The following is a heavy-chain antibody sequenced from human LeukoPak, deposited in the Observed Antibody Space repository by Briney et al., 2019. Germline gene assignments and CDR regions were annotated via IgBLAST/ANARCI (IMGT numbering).Heavy chain of an antibody. D-gene: IGHD1-26*01. CDR1: GYTFTSYG. Sequence: EASVKVSCKASGYTFTSYGISWVRQAPGQGLEWMGWISAYNGNTNYAQKLQGRVTITTDTSTSTAYMELRSLRSDDTAVYYCARVAVGAHDAFDIWGQGTMVTVSS. V-gene: IGHV1-18*01. CDR2: ISAYNGNT. CDR3: ARVAVGAHDAFDI. J-gene: IGHJ3*02.